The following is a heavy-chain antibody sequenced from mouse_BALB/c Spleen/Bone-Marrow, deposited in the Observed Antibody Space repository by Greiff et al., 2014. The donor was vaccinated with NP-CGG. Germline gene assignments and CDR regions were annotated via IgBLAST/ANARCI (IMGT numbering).Heavy chain of an antibody. CDR3: ARDENVGIYWYFDV. CDR2: IRNKAKGCTT. J-gene: IGHJ1*01. CDR1: GFTFTDYY. V-gene: IGHV7-3*02. Sequence: EVQLQQSGGGSVQPGGSLRLSCATSGFTFTDYYMSWVRQPPGKALEWLGFIRNKAKGCTTEYSASVKGRFTISRDNSQRILYLQMNTLRPEDSATYYCARDENVGIYWYFDVWGAGTTVIVSS.